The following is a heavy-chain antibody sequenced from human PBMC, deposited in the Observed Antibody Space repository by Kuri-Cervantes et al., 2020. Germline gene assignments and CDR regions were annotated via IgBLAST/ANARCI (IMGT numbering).Heavy chain of an antibody. CDR1: GFTVSSNY. D-gene: IGHD6-13*01. CDR3: ARSRRGYSSPEGYYYYCGMDV. CDR2: IYSGGST. Sequence: GESLKISCAASGFTVSSNYMSWVRQAPGKGLEWVSVIYSGGSTYYADSVKGRFTISRDNSKNTLYLQMNSLRAEDTAVYYCARSRRGYSSPEGYYYYCGMDVWGQGTTVTVSS. V-gene: IGHV3-53*01. J-gene: IGHJ6*02.